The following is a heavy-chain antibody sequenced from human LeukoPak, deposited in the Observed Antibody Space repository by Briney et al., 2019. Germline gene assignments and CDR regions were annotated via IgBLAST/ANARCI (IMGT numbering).Heavy chain of an antibody. J-gene: IGHJ4*02. CDR3: MIRRDRSSWDSFDY. V-gene: IGHV4-59*03. Sequence: PSETLSLTCTVSGRSISSLYWIWIRQLPGKGLEWIGCVYYSGTTNYSPSLKSRVTISGDTSKSQLSLKLSSVTASATAVYYCMIRRDRSSWDSFDYWGQGALVTVSS. CDR1: GRSISSLY. CDR2: VYYSGTT. D-gene: IGHD6-13*01.